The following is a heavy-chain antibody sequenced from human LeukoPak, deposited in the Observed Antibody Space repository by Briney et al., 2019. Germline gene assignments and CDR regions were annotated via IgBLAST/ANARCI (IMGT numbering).Heavy chain of an antibody. D-gene: IGHD2-15*01. CDR2: ISNNGGYT. CDR1: GFTFSSSA. V-gene: IGHV3-23*01. Sequence: PGGSLRLSCAASGFTFSSSAMSWVRQAPGKGLEWVSAISNNGGYTYYADSVQGRFTISRDNSKSTLCLQMNSLRAEDTAVYYCARSPIVVRPTYSYYYGMDVWGQGTTVTVSS. CDR3: ARSPIVVRPTYSYYYGMDV. J-gene: IGHJ6*02.